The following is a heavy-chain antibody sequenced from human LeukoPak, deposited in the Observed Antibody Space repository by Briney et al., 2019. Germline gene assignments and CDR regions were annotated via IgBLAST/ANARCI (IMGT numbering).Heavy chain of an antibody. Sequence: SETLSLTCTVSGGSISSSSYYWGWIRQPPGKGLEWIGSIYYSGSTYYNPSLKSRLTISVDTSKNQFSLKLSSVTAADTAVYYCASAYYYDSSGYQLDYWGQGTLVTVSS. CDR3: ASAYYYDSSGYQLDY. J-gene: IGHJ4*02. D-gene: IGHD3-22*01. V-gene: IGHV4-39*07. CDR1: GGSISSSSYY. CDR2: IYYSGST.